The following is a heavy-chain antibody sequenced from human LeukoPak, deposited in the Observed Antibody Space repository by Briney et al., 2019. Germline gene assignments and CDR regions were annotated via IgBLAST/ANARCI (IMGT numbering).Heavy chain of an antibody. CDR3: ARDSTYYYDSGSSGPHYFDN. CDR1: GFTFSNYA. CDR2: ISSGGTYE. Sequence: PGKSLRLSCAASGFTFSNYAMHWVRQAPGKGLEWVSLISSGGTYEYYADSVKGRFTISRDNSKSTLYLQLNSLRAEDTAVYYCARDSTYYYDSGSSGPHYFDNGGQGTLVTVSS. D-gene: IGHD3-10*01. V-gene: IGHV3-30*01. J-gene: IGHJ4*02.